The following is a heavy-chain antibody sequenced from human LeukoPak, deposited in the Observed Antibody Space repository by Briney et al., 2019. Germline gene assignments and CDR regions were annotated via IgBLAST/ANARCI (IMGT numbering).Heavy chain of an antibody. V-gene: IGHV4-4*07. J-gene: IGHJ5*02. D-gene: IGHD3-3*01. CDR2: IYTSGST. CDR1: GGSISSYY. CDR3: AREDLYDFWSGYTRFDP. Sequence: SETLSLTCTVSGGSISSYYWSWIRQPAGKGLEWIGRIYTSGSTNYNPSLKSRVTMSVDTSKNQFSLKLSSVTAADTAVYYCAREDLYDFWSGYTRFDPWGQGTLVTVSS.